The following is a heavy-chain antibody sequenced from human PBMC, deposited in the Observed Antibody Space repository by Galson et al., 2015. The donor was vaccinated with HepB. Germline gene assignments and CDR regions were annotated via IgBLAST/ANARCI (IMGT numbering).Heavy chain of an antibody. Sequence: SLRLSCAASGFTFSSYWMSWVRQAPGKGLEWVANIKQDGREKYYVDSVKGRFTISRDNAKNSLYLQMNSLRAEDTAVYYCARAAIYSSSWSFYFDYWGQGTLVTVSS. CDR1: GFTFSSYW. J-gene: IGHJ4*02. CDR3: ARAAIYSSSWSFYFDY. V-gene: IGHV3-7*03. CDR2: IKQDGREK. D-gene: IGHD6-13*01.